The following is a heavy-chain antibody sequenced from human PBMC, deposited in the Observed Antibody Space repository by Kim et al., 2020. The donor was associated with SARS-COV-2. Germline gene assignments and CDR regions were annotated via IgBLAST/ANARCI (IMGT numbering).Heavy chain of an antibody. J-gene: IGHJ4*02. V-gene: IGHV3-23*01. D-gene: IGHD6-19*01. CDR3: AKRTAAVAGSLDY. Sequence: GGSLRLSCAASGFTFSNYAMNWVRQAPGKGLEWVSAISGSGSITYHADSVKGRFTISRDNSKKTLYLQMNSLRADDTAIYYCAKRTAAVAGSLDYWGQGT. CDR2: ISGSGSIT. CDR1: GFTFSNYA.